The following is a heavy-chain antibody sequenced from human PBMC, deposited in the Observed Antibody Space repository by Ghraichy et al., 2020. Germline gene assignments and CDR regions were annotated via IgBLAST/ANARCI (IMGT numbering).Heavy chain of an antibody. V-gene: IGHV3-74*01. D-gene: IGHD6-19*01. CDR2: INSDGSST. CDR1: GFTFSSYW. J-gene: IGHJ3*02. CDR3: VRSVPYKLWLTDAFDI. Sequence: GGSLRLSCAASGFTFSSYWMHWVRQAPGKGLVWVSRINSDGSSTSYADSVKGRFTISRDNAKNTLYLQMNSLRAEDTAVYYCVRSVPYKLWLTDAFDIWGQGTMVTVSS.